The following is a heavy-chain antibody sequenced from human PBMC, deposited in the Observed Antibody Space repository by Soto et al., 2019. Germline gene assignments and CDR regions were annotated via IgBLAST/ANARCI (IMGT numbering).Heavy chain of an antibody. J-gene: IGHJ4*02. CDR3: ARAVAVAGTLDY. D-gene: IGHD6-19*01. CDR2: IYHSGST. V-gene: IGHV4-4*02. CDR1: GDSINNKNW. Sequence: SETLSLTCSVSGDSINNKNWWTWLRQPPGKRLEWIGDIYHSGSTSYNPSLTSRVTISVDKSKNQFSLKLTSVTAADTAVYYCARAVAVAGTLDYWGQGTQVTVSS.